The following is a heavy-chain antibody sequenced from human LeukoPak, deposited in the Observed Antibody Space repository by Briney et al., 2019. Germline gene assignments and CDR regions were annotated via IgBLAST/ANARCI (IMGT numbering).Heavy chain of an antibody. CDR1: GYTFTDYY. J-gene: IGHJ3*02. V-gene: IGHV1-2*02. CDR2: INPNSGGT. Sequence: ASVKVSCKASGYTFTDYYMHWVRQAPGQGLEWMGWINPNSGGTNYAQRFQGRVTMTRDTSISTGYMELSRLTSDDTAVYYCASQGVRVVSDAFDIWGQGTMVTVSS. D-gene: IGHD1-1*01. CDR3: ASQGVRVVSDAFDI.